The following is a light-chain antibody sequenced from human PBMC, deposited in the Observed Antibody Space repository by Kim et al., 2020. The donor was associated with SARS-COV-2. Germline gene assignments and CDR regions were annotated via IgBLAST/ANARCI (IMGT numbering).Light chain of an antibody. CDR1: SRDVVGYIY. J-gene: IGLJ3*02. V-gene: IGLV2-14*03. CDR3: SSYTTTSTLV. Sequence: GQSITISCTGTSRDVVGYIYISWYQQQPGKAPKLMIYDVSHRPSGVSNRFSGSKSGNTASLTISGLQAEDEADYYCSSYTTTSTLVFGGGTQLTVL. CDR2: DVS.